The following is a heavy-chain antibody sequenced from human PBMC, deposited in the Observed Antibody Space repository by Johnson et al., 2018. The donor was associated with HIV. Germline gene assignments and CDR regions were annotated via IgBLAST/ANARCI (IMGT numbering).Heavy chain of an antibody. CDR3: ARDNGIAAAGDLDI. CDR2: IKQDGSEK. V-gene: IGHV3-7*01. D-gene: IGHD6-13*01. CDR1: GFTFSRYA. Sequence: VQLVESGGGVVQPGRSLRLSCAASGFTFSRYAMHWVRQAPGKGLEWVANIKQDGSEKYYVDSVKGRFTISRDNAKNSLYLQMNSLRAEDTAVYYCARDNGIAAAGDLDIWGQGTMVTVSS. J-gene: IGHJ3*02.